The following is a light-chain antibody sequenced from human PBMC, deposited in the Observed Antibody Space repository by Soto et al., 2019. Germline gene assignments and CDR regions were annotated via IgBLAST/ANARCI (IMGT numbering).Light chain of an antibody. CDR3: QQYHNWPPQYT. CDR1: QTISSN. V-gene: IGKV3-15*01. CDR2: GAS. J-gene: IGKJ2*01. Sequence: EIVMTQSPATLSVSPGERVTLSCRASQTISSNLAWYQQKPGQAPRLLIHGASTRASGVPDRLSGSGSGTDFTLTISSLQYEDFAVYYCQQYHNWPPQYTFGQGTKLQIK.